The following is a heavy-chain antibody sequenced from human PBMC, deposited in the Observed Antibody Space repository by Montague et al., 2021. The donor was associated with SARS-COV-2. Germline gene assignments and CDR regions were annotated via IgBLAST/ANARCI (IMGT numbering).Heavy chain of an antibody. CDR1: GASISSYY. CDR2: LYYSGST. J-gene: IGHJ4*02. Sequence: SETLSLTCTVSGASISSYYWSWIRQPPGKGLEWIGYLYYSGSTNXNPSLKSRVTISVDTSKNQFSLKLSSVTAADTAVYYCARVFPKWLLSDPYFDYWGQGTPVTVSS. CDR3: ARVFPKWLLSDPYFDY. D-gene: IGHD5-24*01. V-gene: IGHV4-59*01.